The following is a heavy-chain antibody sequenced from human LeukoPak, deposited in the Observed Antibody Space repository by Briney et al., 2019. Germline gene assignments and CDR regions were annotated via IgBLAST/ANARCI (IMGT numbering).Heavy chain of an antibody. Sequence: PSETLSLTCTVSGGSISSSSYYWGWIRQPPGKGLEWIGEIYHSGSTNYNPSLKSRVTISVDKSKNQFSLKLSSVTAADTAVYYCAKAVRFLEWLPDNWFDPWGQGTLVTVSS. D-gene: IGHD3-3*01. CDR3: AKAVRFLEWLPDNWFDP. CDR2: IYHSGST. CDR1: GGSISSSSYY. V-gene: IGHV4-39*07. J-gene: IGHJ5*02.